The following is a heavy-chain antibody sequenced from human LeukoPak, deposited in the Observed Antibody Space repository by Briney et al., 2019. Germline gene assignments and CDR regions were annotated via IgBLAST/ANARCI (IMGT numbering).Heavy chain of an antibody. CDR1: GGSISGYY. D-gene: IGHD3-9*01. CDR2: INHSGST. J-gene: IGHJ4*02. Sequence: SETLSLTCTVSGGSISGYYWCWIRQPPGQGLEWIGYINHSGSTDYNPSLKSRVTMSVDTSKNQFSLKLSSVTAADTAVFYCARIISDWYYFDYWGQGTLVTVSS. CDR3: ARIISDWYYFDY. V-gene: IGHV4-59*08.